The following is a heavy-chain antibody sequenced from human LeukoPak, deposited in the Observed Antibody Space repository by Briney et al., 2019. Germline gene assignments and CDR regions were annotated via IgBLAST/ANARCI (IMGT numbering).Heavy chain of an antibody. CDR2: IRYDGSNK. Sequence: GGSLRLSCAASGFTFSSYGMHWVRQAPGKGLEGVAFIRYDGSNKYYADSVKGRFTISRDNSKNTLYLQMNSLRAEDTAVYYCAKGIPNSYGYTWFDPWGQGTLVTVSS. CDR3: AKGIPNSYGYTWFDP. J-gene: IGHJ5*02. CDR1: GFTFSSYG. V-gene: IGHV3-30*02. D-gene: IGHD5-18*01.